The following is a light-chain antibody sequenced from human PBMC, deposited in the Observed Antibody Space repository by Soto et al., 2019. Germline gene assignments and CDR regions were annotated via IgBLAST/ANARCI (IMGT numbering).Light chain of an antibody. CDR2: EVS. CDR3: SSYGGSNSLYV. V-gene: IGLV2-8*01. Sequence: QSALTQPPSASGSPGQSVTISCTRTSSDVGGYNYVSWYQQHPGKAPKLMIYEVSKRPSGVPDRFSGSKSGNTASLTVSGLQAEDEADYYCSSYGGSNSLYVFGTGTKVTVL. CDR1: SSDVGGYNY. J-gene: IGLJ1*01.